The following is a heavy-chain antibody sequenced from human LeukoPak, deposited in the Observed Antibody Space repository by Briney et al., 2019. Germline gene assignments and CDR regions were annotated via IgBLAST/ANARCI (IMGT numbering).Heavy chain of an antibody. Sequence: QTGGSLRLSCAASGFTFSSYWMSWVRQAPGKGREWVANIKQDGSEKYYVDSVKGRFTISRDNAKNSLYLQMNSLRAEDTAVYYCARESGSSSWRIDYWGQGTLVTVSS. CDR1: GFTFSSYW. J-gene: IGHJ4*02. D-gene: IGHD6-13*01. V-gene: IGHV3-7*01. CDR3: ARESGSSSWRIDY. CDR2: IKQDGSEK.